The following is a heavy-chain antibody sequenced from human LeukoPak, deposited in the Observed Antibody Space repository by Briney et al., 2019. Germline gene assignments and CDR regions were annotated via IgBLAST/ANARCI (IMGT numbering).Heavy chain of an antibody. V-gene: IGHV3-23*01. D-gene: IGHD3-22*01. CDR2: ISGSGGST. CDR1: GFNFSSYA. Sequence: GGSVTLSCAASGFNFSSYAMSWVRPAPGEGLEWVSAISGSGGSTYYADPVKGRFTISSNNSKNTMYLQINSLKAEDTAVYYCAKGDTYYYDSSGYFGWGQGTLVTVSS. J-gene: IGHJ4*02. CDR3: AKGDTYYYDSSGYFG.